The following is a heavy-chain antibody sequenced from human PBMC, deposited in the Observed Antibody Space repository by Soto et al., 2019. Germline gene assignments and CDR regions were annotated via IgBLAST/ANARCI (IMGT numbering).Heavy chain of an antibody. J-gene: IGHJ5*01. D-gene: IGHD4-17*01. V-gene: IGHV4-39*01. CDR2: MYYSGTI. CDR1: GGAITSSSFY. Sequence: SETLSLTCTVSGGAITSSSFYWGWIRQSPGKGLEWIGGMYYSGTIYYNPSLKSRVAISIDASKNQFSLSLSSATAEDTAIYHCARAVTLYNWFDSWGQGILVTVSS. CDR3: ARAVTLYNWFDS.